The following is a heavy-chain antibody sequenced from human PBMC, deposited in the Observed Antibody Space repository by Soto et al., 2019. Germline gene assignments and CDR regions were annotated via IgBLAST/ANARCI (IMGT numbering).Heavy chain of an antibody. Sequence: ASVKVSCKASGYTFSSYGISWVRQAPGQGLEWMGWISADNGNTKYAQKRQGRLTMTTDTSTRTAYMELRSLRSDDTAIYYCARRHRPSYTSDYWGQGTLVTVSS. CDR2: ISADNGNT. V-gene: IGHV1-18*01. J-gene: IGHJ4*02. D-gene: IGHD4-4*01. CDR3: ARRHRPSYTSDY. CDR1: GYTFSSYG.